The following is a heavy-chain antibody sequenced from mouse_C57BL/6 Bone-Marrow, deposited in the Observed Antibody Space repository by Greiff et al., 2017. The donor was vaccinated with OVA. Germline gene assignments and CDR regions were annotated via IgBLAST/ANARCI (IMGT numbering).Heavy chain of an antibody. CDR1: GFTFSDFY. CDR3: ARGPDD. CDR2: SRNKANDYTT. Sequence: EVKVVESGGGLVQSGRSLRLSCATSGFTFSDFYMEWVRQAPGKGLEWIAASRNKANDYTTEYSASVKGRFIVSRDTSQSILYLQMNALRAEDTAIYYCARGPDDWGQGTTLTVSS. V-gene: IGHV7-1*01. J-gene: IGHJ2*01.